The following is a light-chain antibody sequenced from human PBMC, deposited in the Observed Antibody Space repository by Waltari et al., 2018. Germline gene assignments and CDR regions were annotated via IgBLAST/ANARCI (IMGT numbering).Light chain of an antibody. V-gene: IGLV1-44*01. CDR3: AAWDDSLNGWV. CDR2: NNN. CDR1: TSSLGSNV. J-gene: IGLJ3*02. Sequence: QSLLTQPPSASGTPGQRVTISCPGSTSSLGSNVVNWYQQLPRTAPQLLIFNNNQRPSGVPDRFSGSKSGTSASLAISGLQSEDEADYYCAAWDDSLNGWVFGGGTK.